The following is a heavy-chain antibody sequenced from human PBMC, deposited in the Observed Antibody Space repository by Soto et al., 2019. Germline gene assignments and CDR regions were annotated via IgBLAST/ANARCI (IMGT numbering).Heavy chain of an antibody. D-gene: IGHD3-10*01. CDR3: ARVTGFGELEFDY. V-gene: IGHV4-59*07. J-gene: IGHJ4*02. CDR2: IYYSGST. CDR1: GGSISSYY. Sequence: SDTLSLTCTVSGGSISSYYWSWLRQPPGKGLEWIGYIYYSGSTNYNPSLKSRVTISVDTSKNKFSLKLSSVTAADTAVYYCARVTGFGELEFDYWGQRTLVTVS.